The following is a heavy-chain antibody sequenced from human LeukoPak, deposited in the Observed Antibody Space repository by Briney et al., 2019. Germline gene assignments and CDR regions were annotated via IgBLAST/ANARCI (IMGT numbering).Heavy chain of an antibody. Sequence: GGSLRLSCAASGFMFNTYAMHWVRQAPGKRLEWVAFIQYDGSIQYYADSVKGRFTISRDNSKDSLYLEVSSLRPEDTAVCYCARLGYCDSGNCFSARPFDRWGQGTPVTVSS. D-gene: IGHD2-15*01. J-gene: IGHJ5*02. V-gene: IGHV3-30*02. CDR3: ARLGYCDSGNCFSARPFDR. CDR1: GFMFNTYA. CDR2: IQYDGSIQ.